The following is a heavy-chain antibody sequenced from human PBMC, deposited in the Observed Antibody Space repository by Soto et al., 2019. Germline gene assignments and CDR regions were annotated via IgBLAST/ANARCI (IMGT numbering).Heavy chain of an antibody. Sequence: QVQLQESGPGLVKPSETLSLTCTVSGGSISSYYWSWIRQPPGKGLEWIGYIYYSGSTNCNPSLKSGVTISVDTSKNQFALKLSSVTAADTAVYYCARGDYYNRWGQGTLVTVSS. J-gene: IGHJ4*02. V-gene: IGHV4-59*01. CDR2: IYYSGST. D-gene: IGHD3-22*01. CDR1: GGSISSYY. CDR3: ARGDYYNR.